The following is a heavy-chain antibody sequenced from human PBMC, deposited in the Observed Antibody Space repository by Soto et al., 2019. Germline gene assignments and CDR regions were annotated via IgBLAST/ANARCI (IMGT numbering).Heavy chain of an antibody. CDR2: IYSDGRT. CDR1: GFIVSASY. J-gene: IGHJ4*02. CDR3: ARCSGWYGQCYFDC. V-gene: IGHV3-53*02. Sequence: DVQLVETGGGLIQPGGSLRLSCAATGFIVSASYMSWVRQAPGKGLEWVSVIYSDGRTYYADSVKGRITISRDNSKNTLYLQMTSLSAEDTPVYYCARCSGWYGQCYFDCWGQGTLVTVSS. D-gene: IGHD6-13*01.